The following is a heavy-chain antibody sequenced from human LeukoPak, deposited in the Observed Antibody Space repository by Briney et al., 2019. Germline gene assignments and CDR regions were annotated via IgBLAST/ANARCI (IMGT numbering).Heavy chain of an antibody. CDR1: GFTFSSYE. D-gene: IGHD4-17*01. V-gene: IGHV3-48*03. CDR3: AKGVYGDYVRYFQH. Sequence: GGSLRLSCATSGFTFSSYEMNWVRQAPGKGLEWVSYISSRGSTIYYADSVKGRFTISRDNAKNSLYLQMNSLRAEDTAVYYCAKGVYGDYVRYFQHWGQGTLVTVSS. CDR2: ISSRGSTI. J-gene: IGHJ1*01.